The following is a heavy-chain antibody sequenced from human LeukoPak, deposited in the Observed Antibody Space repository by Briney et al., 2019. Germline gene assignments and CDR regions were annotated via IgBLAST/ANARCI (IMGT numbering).Heavy chain of an antibody. CDR2: IYYSGST. J-gene: IGHJ4*02. CDR3: ARDVAAAGGFDY. Sequence: SETLSLTCTVSGGSISSYYWSWIRQPPGKGLEWIGYIYYSGSTNYNPSLKSRVTISVDTSKNQFSLKLSSVTAADTAVYYCARDVAAAGGFDYWGQGTLVTVSS. V-gene: IGHV4-59*01. CDR1: GGSISSYY. D-gene: IGHD6-13*01.